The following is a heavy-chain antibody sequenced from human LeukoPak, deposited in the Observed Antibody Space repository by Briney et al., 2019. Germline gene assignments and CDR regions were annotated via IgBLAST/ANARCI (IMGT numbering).Heavy chain of an antibody. V-gene: IGHV4-30-4*01. D-gene: IGHD2-2*01. CDR1: GGSISSGDYY. CDR2: IYYSGST. J-gene: IGHJ5*02. CDR3: ARDACSSTSCFSWFDP. Sequence: SETLSLTCTVSGGSISSGDYYWSWIRQPPGKGLEWIGYIYYSGSTYYNPSLKSRVTISVDTPKNQFSPKLSSVTAADTAVYYCARDACSSTSCFSWFDPWGQGTLVTVSS.